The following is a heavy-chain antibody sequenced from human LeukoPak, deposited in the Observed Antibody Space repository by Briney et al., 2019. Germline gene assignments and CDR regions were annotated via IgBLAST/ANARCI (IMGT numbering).Heavy chain of an antibody. Sequence: SQTLSLTCTVSGASMSSGSYYRSWVRQSAGKGLQWIGRIHTSGTTTYNPSLKSRVSISIDTSNNYLSLKLSSVTAADTAVYYCARGGSTSYPQDAFDVWGQGTLVTVSS. V-gene: IGHV4-61*02. J-gene: IGHJ3*01. CDR3: ARGGSTSYPQDAFDV. CDR1: GASMSSGSYY. CDR2: IHTSGTT. D-gene: IGHD6-13*01.